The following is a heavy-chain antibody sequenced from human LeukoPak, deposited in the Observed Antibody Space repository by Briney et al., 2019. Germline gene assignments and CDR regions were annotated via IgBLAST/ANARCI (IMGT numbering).Heavy chain of an antibody. CDR2: IIPIFGTA. CDR3: ASFATADAFDI. CDR1: GGTFSSYA. V-gene: IGHV1-69*01. J-gene: IGHJ3*02. D-gene: IGHD1-26*01. Sequence: SSVTVSFKASGGTFSSYAISWVRQAPGQGLEWMGGIIPIFGTANYAQKFQGRVTITADESTSTAYMELSSLRSEDTAVYYCASFATADAFDIWGQGTMVTVSS.